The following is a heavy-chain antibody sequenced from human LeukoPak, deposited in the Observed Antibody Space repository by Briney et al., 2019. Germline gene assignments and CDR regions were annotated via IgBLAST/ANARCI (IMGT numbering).Heavy chain of an antibody. V-gene: IGHV3-23*01. CDR3: AKGLGSGSYYNVFDY. J-gene: IGHJ4*02. CDR1: EFTFSNYA. D-gene: IGHD3-10*01. CDR2: LTSGGSS. Sequence: GGSLRLSCAASEFTFSNYAMSWVRQAPGKGLEWVSSLTSGGSSYYEDSVKGRFTISRDNSRNTLYLQMNSLRAEDTAVYYCAKGLGSGSYYNVFDYWGQGTLVTVSS.